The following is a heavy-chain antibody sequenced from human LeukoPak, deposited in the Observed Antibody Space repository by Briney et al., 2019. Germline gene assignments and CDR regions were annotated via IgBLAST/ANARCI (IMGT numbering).Heavy chain of an antibody. Sequence: PGGSLRLSCAASGFTFSSYSMNWVRQAPGKGLEWVSSISSSSSYIYYADSVKGRFTISRDNAKNSLYLQMNSLRAEDTAAYYCARDPHEPVEPPLYWYFDLWGRGTLVTVSS. V-gene: IGHV3-21*01. CDR3: ARDPHEPVEPPLYWYFDL. CDR1: GFTFSSYS. J-gene: IGHJ2*01. CDR2: ISSSSSYI. D-gene: IGHD1-1*01.